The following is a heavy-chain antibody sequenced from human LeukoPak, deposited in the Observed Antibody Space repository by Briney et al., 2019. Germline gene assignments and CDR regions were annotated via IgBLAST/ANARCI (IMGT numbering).Heavy chain of an antibody. Sequence: GGSLRLSCAASGFTFSSYAMSWVRQAPGKGLERVSIITGSGDNSYYADSVRGRFTISRDNSKNTLYLQMDSLRAEDTAVYYCAKERGTSGSYYTDYWGQGTLVTVSS. J-gene: IGHJ4*02. CDR3: AKERGTSGSYYTDY. V-gene: IGHV3-23*01. D-gene: IGHD3-10*01. CDR2: ITGSGDNS. CDR1: GFTFSSYA.